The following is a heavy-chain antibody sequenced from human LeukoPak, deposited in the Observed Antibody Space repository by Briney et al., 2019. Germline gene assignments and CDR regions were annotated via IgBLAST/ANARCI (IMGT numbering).Heavy chain of an antibody. Sequence: PGGSLRLSCAASGFTFSSSWMSWIRQAPGKGLEWVANINQDGGEKYYVDSVKGRFTISRDNAKSSLYLQMNSLRVEDTAVYFCANGDNCDYWGQGTLVTVSS. V-gene: IGHV3-7*03. J-gene: IGHJ4*02. CDR2: INQDGGEK. D-gene: IGHD3-10*01. CDR1: GFTFSSSW. CDR3: ANGDNCDY.